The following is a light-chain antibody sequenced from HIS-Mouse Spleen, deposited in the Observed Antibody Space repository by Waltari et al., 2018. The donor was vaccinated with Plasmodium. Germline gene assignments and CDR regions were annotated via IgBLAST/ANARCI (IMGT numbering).Light chain of an antibody. CDR1: QSVSSN. CDR3: QQYNNWPPLT. J-gene: IGKJ4*01. Sequence: EIVMTQSPATLSVSPGERATLSCRASQSVSSNLAWYQQKPGQAPRRLIYGASTRATGITARFRGRVSGTEFTLTISSMQSEDFAVYYCQQYNNWPPLTFGGGTKVEIK. V-gene: IGKV3-15*01. CDR2: GAS.